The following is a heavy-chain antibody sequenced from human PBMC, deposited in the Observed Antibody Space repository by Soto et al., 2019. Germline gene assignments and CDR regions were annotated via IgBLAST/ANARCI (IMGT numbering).Heavy chain of an antibody. CDR1: GYSFTRYG. D-gene: IGHD2-2*01. CDR2: INAYNGNT. J-gene: IGHJ6*02. Sequence: ASVKVSCKASGYSFTRYGIGWARQAPGQGLEWMGWINAYNGNTNYAQNLQGRLTLTTDTSTNTVYMELRSLRSDDTAVYYCARHGDIVAVPAVTFYGMDVWGQGTTVTVSS. V-gene: IGHV1-18*01. CDR3: ARHGDIVAVPAVTFYGMDV.